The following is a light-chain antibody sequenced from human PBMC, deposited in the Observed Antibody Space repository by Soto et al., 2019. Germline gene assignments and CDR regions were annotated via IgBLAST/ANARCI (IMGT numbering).Light chain of an antibody. J-gene: IGLJ1*01. V-gene: IGLV2-14*01. Sequence: QSALTQPASVSGSPGQSITISCTGTSSDVGGYNYVSWYQQHPGKAPKLMIYEVSNRPSGVSNRFSGSKSGNTASLTISVLQAEDEADYYCSSYTSSSPLVFGTGTKLTVL. CDR3: SSYTSSSPLV. CDR1: SSDVGGYNY. CDR2: EVS.